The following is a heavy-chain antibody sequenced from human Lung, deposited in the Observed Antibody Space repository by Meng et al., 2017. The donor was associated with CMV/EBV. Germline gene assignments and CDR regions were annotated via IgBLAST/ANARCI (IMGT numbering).Heavy chain of an antibody. CDR2: ISRNGGAT. Sequence: GESXKISCAASGFTFSSFDMHWVRQAPGKGLEYVSVISRNGGATYYADTVKGRFTVSRDNSKNTLYLQMGSLRDEDTAMYFCARGRGRAGPVDPGISGYCASWX. D-gene: IGHD1-26*01. V-gene: IGHV3-64*02. CDR1: GFTFSSFD. J-gene: IGHJ5*01. CDR3: ARGRGRAGPVDPGISGYCAS.